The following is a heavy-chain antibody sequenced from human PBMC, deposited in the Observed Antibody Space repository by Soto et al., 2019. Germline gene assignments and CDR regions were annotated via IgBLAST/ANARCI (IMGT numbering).Heavy chain of an antibody. CDR3: ARGKEHKVLIVATIEEYYYYYMDV. J-gene: IGHJ6*03. CDR2: INPNSGGT. Sequence: ASVKVSCKASGYTFTGYYMHWVRQAPGQGLEWMGWINPNSGGTNYARKFQGWVTMTRDTSISTAYMELSRLRSDDTAVYYCARGKEHKVLIVATIEEYYYYYMDVWGKGTTVTVSS. D-gene: IGHD5-12*01. V-gene: IGHV1-2*04. CDR1: GYTFTGYY.